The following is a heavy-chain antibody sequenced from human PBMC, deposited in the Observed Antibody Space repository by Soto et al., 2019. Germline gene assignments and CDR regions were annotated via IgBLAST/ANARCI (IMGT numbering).Heavy chain of an antibody. CDR3: AHRVLRTVFGLVTTTAIYFDF. D-gene: IGHD3-3*01. J-gene: IGHJ4*02. CDR1: GFSLTTSGVG. CDR2: IYWDDDK. Sequence: QITLKESGPTVVKPTETLTLTCTLSGFSLTTSGVGVGWVRQSPGQAPEWLALIYWDDDKRYSTSLNSRLIITKDTSKNQVVLTMANVDPADKATYYCAHRVLRTVFGLVTTTAIYFDFWGPGTPVVVSS. V-gene: IGHV2-5*02.